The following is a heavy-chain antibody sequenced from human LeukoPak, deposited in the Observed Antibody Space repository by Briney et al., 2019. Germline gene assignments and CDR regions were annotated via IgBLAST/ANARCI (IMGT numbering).Heavy chain of an antibody. CDR3: ARLGRTDRYPPKYYYGMDV. CDR2: VYYSGST. V-gene: IGHV4-59*08. D-gene: IGHD5-24*01. Sequence: SETLSLTCSVSGASIRSYYWTWIRQPPGKGLEWIGYVYYSGSTNYNPSLESRVTISIDTSKNLFSLKLSSVTAADTAGYYRARLGRTDRYPPKYYYGMDVWGQGTTVTVPS. CDR1: GASIRSYY. J-gene: IGHJ6*02.